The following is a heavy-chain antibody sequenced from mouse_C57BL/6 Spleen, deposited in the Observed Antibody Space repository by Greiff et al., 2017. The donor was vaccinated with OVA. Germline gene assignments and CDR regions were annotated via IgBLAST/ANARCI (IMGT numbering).Heavy chain of an antibody. J-gene: IGHJ1*03. CDR2: ISSGGSYT. Sequence: EVMLVESGGDLVKPGGSLKLSCAASGFTFSSYGMSWVRQTPDKRLEWVATISSGGSYTYYPDSVKGRFTISRDNAKNTLYLPMSSLKSEDTAMYYCARYYYGSSHWYFDFWGTGTTVTVSS. CDR3: ARYYYGSSHWYFDF. V-gene: IGHV5-6*01. D-gene: IGHD1-1*01. CDR1: GFTFSSYG.